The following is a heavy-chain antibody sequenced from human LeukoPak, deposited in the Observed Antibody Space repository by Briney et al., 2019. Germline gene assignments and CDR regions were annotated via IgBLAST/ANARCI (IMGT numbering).Heavy chain of an antibody. CDR3: GRQGYTASYYFLDY. Sequence: PSETLSLTCTVSGRSISSYYWGWVRQPPGKGLEWIGRIYTTGTTHYNPSLKSRVTMSVDTSTNQFSLSLRSMTAADTAVYYCGRQGYTASYYFLDYWSQGTLVTVS. V-gene: IGHV4-4*07. CDR2: IYTTGTT. D-gene: IGHD1-26*01. J-gene: IGHJ4*02. CDR1: GRSISSYY.